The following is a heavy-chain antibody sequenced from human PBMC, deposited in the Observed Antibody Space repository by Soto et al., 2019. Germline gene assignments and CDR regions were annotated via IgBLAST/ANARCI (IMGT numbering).Heavy chain of an antibody. V-gene: IGHV3-53*01. CDR2: IYSGGST. CDR1: GFIVSSYY. CDR3: AREMVRGLGYYYGMDV. D-gene: IGHD3-10*01. J-gene: IGHJ6*02. Sequence: EVQLVESGGGSVQPGGSLRLSCEASGFIVSSYYMSWVRQAPGKGLEWVSVIYSGGSTYYADSVKGRFTISRDNSKNTLVLQMNRLRVEDTAVYYCAREMVRGLGYYYGMDVWGQGTTVTVSS.